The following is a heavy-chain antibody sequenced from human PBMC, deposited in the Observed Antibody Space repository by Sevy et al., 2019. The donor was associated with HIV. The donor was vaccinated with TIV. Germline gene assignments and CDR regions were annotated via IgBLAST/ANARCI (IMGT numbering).Heavy chain of an antibody. Sequence: GGSLRLSCAASGFTFDDYAMHWVRQAPGKGLEWVSGISWNGGSIGYADSVKGRFTSSRAIAENSLYLQMNRLRAEDTALYYCANDRAAGTSDGMDVWGQGTTVTVSS. D-gene: IGHD6-13*01. J-gene: IGHJ6*02. V-gene: IGHV3-9*01. CDR1: GFTFDDYA. CDR2: ISWNGGSI. CDR3: ANDRAAGTSDGMDV.